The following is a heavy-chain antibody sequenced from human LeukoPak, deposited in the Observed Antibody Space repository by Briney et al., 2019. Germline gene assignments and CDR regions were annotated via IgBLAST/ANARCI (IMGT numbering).Heavy chain of an antibody. CDR3: ARRNYGGNSHLPY. J-gene: IGHJ4*02. CDR1: GGSISSSSYY. V-gene: IGHV4-39*07. CDR2: IYYSGST. Sequence: SETLSLTCTVSGGSISSSSYYWGWIRQPPGKGLEWIGSIYYSGSTYYNPSLKSRVTISVDTSKNQFSLKLSSVTAADTAVYYCARRNYGGNSHLPYWGQGTLVTVSS. D-gene: IGHD4-23*01.